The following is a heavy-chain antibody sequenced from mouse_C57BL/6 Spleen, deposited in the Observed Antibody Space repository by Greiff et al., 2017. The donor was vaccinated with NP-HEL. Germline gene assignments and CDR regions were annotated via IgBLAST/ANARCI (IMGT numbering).Heavy chain of an antibody. Sequence: EVKLEESGGGLVQPGGSMKLSCVASGFTFSNYWMNWVRQSPEKGLEWVAQIRLKSDNYATHYAESVKGRFTISRDDSKSSVYLQMNNLRAEDTGIYYCVYGNYFHWYFDVWGTGTTVTVSS. CDR3: VYGNYFHWYFDV. CDR2: IRLKSDNYAT. J-gene: IGHJ1*03. V-gene: IGHV6-3*01. D-gene: IGHD2-1*01. CDR1: GFTFSNYW.